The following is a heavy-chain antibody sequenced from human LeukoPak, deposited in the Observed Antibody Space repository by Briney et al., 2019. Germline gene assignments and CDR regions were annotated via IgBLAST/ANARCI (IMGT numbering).Heavy chain of an antibody. D-gene: IGHD6-13*01. CDR3: ARVTAAGTIISAYYFDY. Sequence: KPSETLSLTCAVYGGSFSGYYWSWIRQPPGKGLEWIGEINHSGSTNYNPSLKSRVTISVDTSKNQFSLKLSSVTAADTAVYYCARVTAAGTIISAYYFDYWGQGTLVTVSS. J-gene: IGHJ4*02. CDR1: GGSFSGYY. CDR2: INHSGST. V-gene: IGHV4-34*01.